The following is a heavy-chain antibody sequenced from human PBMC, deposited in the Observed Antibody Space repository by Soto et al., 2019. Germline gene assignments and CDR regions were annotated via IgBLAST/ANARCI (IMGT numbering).Heavy chain of an antibody. CDR2: ISWDGGST. J-gene: IGHJ6*02. D-gene: IGHD3-16*01. CDR1: GFTFDDYT. Sequence: AGVSLRLSCAASGFTFDDYTMHWVRQAPGKGLEWVSLISWDGGSTYYADSVKGRFTISRDNSKNSLYLQMNSLRTEDTALYYCAKGLGMATGVRYYYGMAVWGQGTTVTVSS. V-gene: IGHV3-43*01. CDR3: AKGLGMATGVRYYYGMAV.